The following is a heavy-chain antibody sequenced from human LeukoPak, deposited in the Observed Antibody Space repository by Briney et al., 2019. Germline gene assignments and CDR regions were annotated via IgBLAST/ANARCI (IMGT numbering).Heavy chain of an antibody. D-gene: IGHD5-12*01. CDR1: GGSFSDYY. V-gene: IGHV4-34*01. J-gene: IGHJ4*02. CDR3: ARGMRSGSGY. CDR2: INHSGNT. Sequence: KASETLSRTCSVYGGSFSDYYWSWIRQPPGKGLEWIGEINHSGNTNYNPSLKSRVTMSVDTSKNHFSLKLSSVTAADTAVYYCARGMRSGSGYWGQGTLVTVSS.